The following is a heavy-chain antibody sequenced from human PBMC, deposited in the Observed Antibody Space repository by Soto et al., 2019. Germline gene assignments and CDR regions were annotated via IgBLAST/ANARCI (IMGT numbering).Heavy chain of an antibody. V-gene: IGHV3-11*01. CDR3: ARGGWKDYDFWSGQNWFDP. CDR2: ISSSGSTI. D-gene: IGHD3-3*01. CDR1: GFTFSDYY. J-gene: IGHJ5*02. Sequence: GGSLRLSCAASGFTFSDYYMSWIRQAPGKGLEWVSYISSSGSTIYYADSVKGRFTISRDNAKNSLYLQMNSLRAEDTAVYYCARGGWKDYDFWSGQNWFDPWGQGTLVTVSS.